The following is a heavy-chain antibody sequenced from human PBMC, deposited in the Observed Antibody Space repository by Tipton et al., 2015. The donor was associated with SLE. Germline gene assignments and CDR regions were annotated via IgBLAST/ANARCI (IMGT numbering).Heavy chain of an antibody. V-gene: IGHV4-31*03. CDR3: ARVDAGGISGAFDL. J-gene: IGHJ4*02. CDR2: IFYSGNT. Sequence: TLSLTCSVSGGSITSGGYFWNWIRQHPGKGLEWIGYIFYSGNTYYNPSLKSRVTISVDPSKSQFSLKLTSVTAADTALYYCARVDAGGISGAFDLWGQGTLVSVSS. D-gene: IGHD1-26*01. CDR1: GGSITSGGYF.